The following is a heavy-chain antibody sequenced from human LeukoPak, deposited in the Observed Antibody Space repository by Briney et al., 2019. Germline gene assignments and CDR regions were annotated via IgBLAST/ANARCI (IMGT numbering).Heavy chain of an antibody. D-gene: IGHD3-10*01. CDR3: TRVVYGSGSSMDV. J-gene: IGHJ6*03. Sequence: GGSLRLSCEASGFIFSSFWMHWVRQAPGKGLVWVSRITSDGGSTAYADSVKGRFTISRDNAKNTVFLQMNSLRAEDTAVYYCTRVVYGSGSSMDVWGKGTTVTVSS. V-gene: IGHV3-74*01. CDR1: GFIFSSFW. CDR2: ITSDGGST.